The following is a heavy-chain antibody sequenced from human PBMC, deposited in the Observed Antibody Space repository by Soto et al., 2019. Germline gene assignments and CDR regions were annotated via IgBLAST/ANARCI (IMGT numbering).Heavy chain of an antibody. CDR2: ISWNSGSI. J-gene: IGHJ4*02. CDR1: GFTFDDYA. D-gene: IGHD6-19*01. Sequence: EVQLVESGGGLVQPGRSLRLSCAASGFTFDDYAMHWVRQAPGKGLEWVSGISWNSGSIGYADSVKGRFTISRDNAKNSLDLQMNSLRAEDTALYYCAKPAAPGYSSGWYYFDYWGQGTLVTVSS. V-gene: IGHV3-9*01. CDR3: AKPAAPGYSSGWYYFDY.